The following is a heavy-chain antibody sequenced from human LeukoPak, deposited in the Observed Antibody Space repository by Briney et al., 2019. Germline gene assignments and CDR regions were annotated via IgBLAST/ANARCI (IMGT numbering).Heavy chain of an antibody. CDR3: ARSLWFGELFGY. D-gene: IGHD3-10*01. CDR2: INHSGST. J-gene: IGHJ4*02. CDR1: GGSFSGYY. V-gene: IGHV4-34*01. Sequence: SETLSLTCAVYGGSFSGYYWSWIRQPPGKGLEWIGEINHSGSTNYNPSLKSRVTISVDTSKNQFSLKLSSVTAADTAVYYCARSLWFGELFGYWGQGTLVTVSS.